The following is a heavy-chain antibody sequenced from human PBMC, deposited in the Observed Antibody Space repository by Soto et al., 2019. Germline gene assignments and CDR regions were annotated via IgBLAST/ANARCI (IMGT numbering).Heavy chain of an antibody. CDR1: GCSISSYY. V-gene: IGHV4-59*08. D-gene: IGHD4-17*01. CDR3: ARLEENYGDATNFDY. Sequence: SETLSLTCTVSGCSISSYYWSWIRQPPGKGLEWIGYIYYSGSTNYNPSLKSRVTISVDTSKNQFSLKLSSVTAADTAVYYCARLEENYGDATNFDYWGQGTLVTVSS. J-gene: IGHJ4*02. CDR2: IYYSGST.